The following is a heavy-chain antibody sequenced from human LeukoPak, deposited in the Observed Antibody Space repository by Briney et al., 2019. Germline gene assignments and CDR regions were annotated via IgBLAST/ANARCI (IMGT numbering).Heavy chain of an antibody. Sequence: SETLSLTCTVSGGSISSGDYYWSWIRQPPGKGLEWIGYIYHSGSTYYNPSLKSRVTISVDTSKNQFSLKLTSVTAADTAVYYCARVNIVVVAATIPFDYWGQGTLVTVSS. CDR1: GGSISSGDYY. CDR2: IYHSGST. D-gene: IGHD2-2*01. V-gene: IGHV4-30-4*01. J-gene: IGHJ4*02. CDR3: ARVNIVVVAATIPFDY.